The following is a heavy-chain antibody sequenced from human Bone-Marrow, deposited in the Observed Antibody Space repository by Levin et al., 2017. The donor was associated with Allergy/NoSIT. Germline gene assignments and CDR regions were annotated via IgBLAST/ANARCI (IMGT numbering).Heavy chain of an antibody. CDR2: TNEDGSIT. CDR3: GRDLSGRNDY. CDR1: GFTFSGSW. D-gene: IGHD3-10*01. J-gene: IGHJ4*02. Sequence: GGSLRLSCAASGFTFSGSWMHWVRQAPGKGLVWVARTNEDGSITDYADSVKGRFTISRDNATDTLYLQMNGLRAEDTSMYYCGRDLSGRNDYWGQGTLVTVSS. V-gene: IGHV3-74*01.